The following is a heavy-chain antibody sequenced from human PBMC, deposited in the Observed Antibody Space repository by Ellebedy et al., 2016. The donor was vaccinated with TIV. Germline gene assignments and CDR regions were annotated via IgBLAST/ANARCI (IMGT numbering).Heavy chain of an antibody. D-gene: IGHD3-10*01. CDR1: GYTLTDLS. J-gene: IGHJ4*02. CDR2: FDPEDGET. CDR3: ARELRGNCDY. V-gene: IGHV1-24*01. Sequence: AASVKVSCKVFGYTLTDLSMHWVRQAPGQGLEWMGGFDPEDGETIYAQKFQGRVTMTEDTSTDTAYMELSSLRSEDTAIYYCARELRGNCDYWGQGTLVTVSS.